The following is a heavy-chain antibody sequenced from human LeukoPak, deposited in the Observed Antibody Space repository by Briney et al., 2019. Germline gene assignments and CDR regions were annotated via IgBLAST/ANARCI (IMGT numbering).Heavy chain of an antibody. V-gene: IGHV1-2*02. CDR3: AVGGAITMVRAVIGYFDY. Sequence: GASVKVSCKASGYTFTGYYMHWVRQAPGQGLEWMGWINPNSGGTNYAQKFQGRVTMTRNTSISTAYMELSRLRSVDTAVYFCAVGGAITMVRAVIGYFDYWGQGTLVTVSS. D-gene: IGHD3-10*01. CDR1: GYTFTGYY. CDR2: INPNSGGT. J-gene: IGHJ4*02.